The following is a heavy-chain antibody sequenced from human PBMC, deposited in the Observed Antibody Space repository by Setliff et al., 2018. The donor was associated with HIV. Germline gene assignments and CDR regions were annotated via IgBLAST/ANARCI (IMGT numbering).Heavy chain of an antibody. D-gene: IGHD6-25*01. CDR3: ARYSPRGYTLTGPY. CDR2: IYYSGST. CDR1: DSGTYY. J-gene: IGHJ4*02. V-gene: IGHV4-61*01. Sequence: SETLSLTCTVSDSGTYYWSWIRQPPGKGLEWIGYIYYSGSTKHNPSLKSRVTISLDTSKNQFSLKLTSVTAADTAAYYCARYSPRGYTLTGPYWGQGTLVTVSS.